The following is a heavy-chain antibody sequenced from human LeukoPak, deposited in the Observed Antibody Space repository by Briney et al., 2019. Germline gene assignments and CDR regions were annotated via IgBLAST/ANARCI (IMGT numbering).Heavy chain of an antibody. Sequence: HPGGSLRLSCAASGFTFSSYWMSWVRQAPGKGLEWVANIKQDGSEKYYVDSVKGRFTISRDNAKNSLYLQMNSMRAEDTAVYSCARDRFYYDSSGYPPLYYYYYYMDVWGKGTTVTVSS. V-gene: IGHV3-7*01. D-gene: IGHD3-22*01. CDR2: IKQDGSEK. CDR1: GFTFSSYW. CDR3: ARDRFYYDSSGYPPLYYYYYYMDV. J-gene: IGHJ6*03.